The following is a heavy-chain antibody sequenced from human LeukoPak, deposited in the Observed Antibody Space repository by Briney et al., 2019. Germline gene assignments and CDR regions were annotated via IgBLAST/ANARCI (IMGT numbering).Heavy chain of an antibody. CDR3: ARDRTDLWFGESLDAFDI. V-gene: IGHV3-7*01. CDR2: IKQDGSEK. D-gene: IGHD3-10*01. CDR1: GFTFSSYW. J-gene: IGHJ3*02. Sequence: HAGGSLRLSCAASGFTFSSYWMSWVRQAPGKGLEWVANIKQDGSEKYYVDSVKGRFTISRDNAKNSLYLQMNSLRAEDTAVYYCARDRTDLWFGESLDAFDIWGQGTMVTVSS.